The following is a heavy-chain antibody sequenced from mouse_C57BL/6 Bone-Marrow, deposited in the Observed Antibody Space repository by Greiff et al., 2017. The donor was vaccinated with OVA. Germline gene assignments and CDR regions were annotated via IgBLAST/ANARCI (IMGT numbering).Heavy chain of an antibody. CDR2: IWSGGST. V-gene: IGHV2-2*01. CDR3: ARKNSNCLIDY. Sequence: QVQLKESGPGLVQPSQSLSITCTVSGFSLTSYGVHWVRQSPGKGLEWLGVIWSGGSTDYNAAFISRLSISKDNSKRQFFFKMNSLQADNTAIYYLARKNSNCLIDYWGQGTTLTVSS. D-gene: IGHD2-5*01. J-gene: IGHJ2*01. CDR1: GFSLTSYG.